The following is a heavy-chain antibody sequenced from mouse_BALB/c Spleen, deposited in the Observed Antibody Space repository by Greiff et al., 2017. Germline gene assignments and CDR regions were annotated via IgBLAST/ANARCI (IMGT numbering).Heavy chain of an antibody. CDR3: ARVPYYYGSSSYFDY. V-gene: IGHV5-6-5*01. Sequence: EVQVVESGGGLVKPGGSLKLSCAASGFTFSSYAMSWVRQTPEKRLEWVASISSGGSTYYPDSVKGRFTISRDNARNILYLQMSSLRSEDTAMYYCARVPYYYGSSSYFDYWGQGTTLTVSS. CDR2: ISSGGST. J-gene: IGHJ2*01. CDR1: GFTFSSYA. D-gene: IGHD1-1*01.